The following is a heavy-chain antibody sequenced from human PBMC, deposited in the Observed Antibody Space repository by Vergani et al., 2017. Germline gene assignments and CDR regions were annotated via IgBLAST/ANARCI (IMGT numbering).Heavy chain of an antibody. Sequence: EVQLVESGGGLVQPGGSLRLSCAASGFTVSSNYMSWVRQAPGKGLEWVSVIYSGGSTYYADSVKGRFTIARHNSKNTLYLQMNSLRAEDTAVYYCARDRGPGDDAFDIWGQGTMVTVSS. D-gene: IGHD1-26*01. CDR3: ARDRGPGDDAFDI. V-gene: IGHV3-53*04. J-gene: IGHJ3*02. CDR2: IYSGGST. CDR1: GFTVSSNY.